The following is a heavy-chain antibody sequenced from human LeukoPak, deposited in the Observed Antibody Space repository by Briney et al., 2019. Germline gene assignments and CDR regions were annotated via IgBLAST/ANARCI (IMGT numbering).Heavy chain of an antibody. Sequence: PSETLSLTCTVSGGSISSYYWSWIRQPPGKGLEWIGYIYYSGSTNYNPSLKSRVTISVDTSKNQFSLKLSSVTAADTAVYYCARGVEGVRGVIDWFDPWGQGTLVTVSS. V-gene: IGHV4-59*01. CDR3: ARGVEGVRGVIDWFDP. CDR2: IYYSGST. CDR1: GGSISSYY. D-gene: IGHD3-10*01. J-gene: IGHJ5*02.